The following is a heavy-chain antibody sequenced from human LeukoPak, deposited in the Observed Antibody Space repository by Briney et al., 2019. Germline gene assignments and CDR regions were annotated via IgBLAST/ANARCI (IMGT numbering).Heavy chain of an antibody. CDR1: GYTFTSYG. CDR3: ARGLFFYYYYMDV. CDR2: MNPNSGNT. V-gene: IGHV1-8*03. Sequence: ASVNVSCKASGYTFTSYGISWVRQATGQGLEWMGWMNPNSGNTGYAQKFQGRVTITRNTSISTAYMELSSLRSEDTAVYHCARGLFFYYYYMDVWGKGTTVTVSS. J-gene: IGHJ6*03. D-gene: IGHD3-3*01.